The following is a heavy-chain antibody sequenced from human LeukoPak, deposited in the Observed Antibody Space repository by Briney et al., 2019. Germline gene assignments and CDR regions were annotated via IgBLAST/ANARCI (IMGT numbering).Heavy chain of an antibody. D-gene: IGHD1-26*01. V-gene: IGHV1-46*01. J-gene: IGHJ6*02. CDR2: INPSGGST. Sequence: GASVKVSCKASGYTFTSYYVHWVRQAPGQGLEWMGIINPSGGSTSYAQKFQGRVTMTRDTSTSTVYMELSSLRSEDTAVYYCARDGGATTDYYYGMDVWGQGTTVTVSS. CDR3: ARDGGATTDYYYGMDV. CDR1: GYTFTSYY.